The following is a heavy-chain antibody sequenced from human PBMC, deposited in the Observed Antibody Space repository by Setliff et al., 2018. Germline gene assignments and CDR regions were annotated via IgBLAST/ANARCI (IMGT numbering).Heavy chain of an antibody. D-gene: IGHD5-12*01. J-gene: IGHJ6*03. CDR2: IIPIFGTT. Sequence: SVKVSCKASGGTFSNYDISWVRQALGQGLEWMGGIIPIFGTTNYAQRFQGRVTITTDESTSTAYMELSSLRSEDTAVYYCARERGDIVTTTSYYYYLDVWGKGTTVTVYS. CDR1: GGTFSNYD. V-gene: IGHV1-69*05. CDR3: ARERGDIVTTTSYYYYLDV.